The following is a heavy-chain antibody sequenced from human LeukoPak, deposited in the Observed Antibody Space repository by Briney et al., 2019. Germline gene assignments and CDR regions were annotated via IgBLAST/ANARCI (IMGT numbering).Heavy chain of an antibody. CDR2: IGGSGGGI. D-gene: IGHD4-17*01. J-gene: IGHJ6*02. CDR3: ARAKYGDYKLTYYYGMDV. V-gene: IGHV3-23*01. CDR1: GFSFSHHA. Sequence: GSLRLSCVASGFSFSHHAMTWVRQAPGQGLEWVSAIGGSGGGIFYADSVKGRFTISRDNSKNTLYLQMNSLRAEDTAVYYCARAKYGDYKLTYYYGMDVWGQGTTVTVSS.